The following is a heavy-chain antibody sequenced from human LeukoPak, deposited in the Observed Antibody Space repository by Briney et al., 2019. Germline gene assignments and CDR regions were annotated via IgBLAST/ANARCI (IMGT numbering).Heavy chain of an antibody. D-gene: IGHD2-2*01. V-gene: IGHV4-39*07. J-gene: IGHJ4*02. CDR1: GGSISSDSYY. CDR3: ARGRVVPAAIPLGSSSRVFDY. Sequence: PSETLSLTCTVSGGSISSDSYYWGWIRQPPGKGLEWIGEINHSGSTNYNPSLKSRVTISVDTSKNQFSLKLSSVTAADTAVYYCARGRVVPAAIPLGSSSRVFDYWGQGTLVTVSS. CDR2: INHSGST.